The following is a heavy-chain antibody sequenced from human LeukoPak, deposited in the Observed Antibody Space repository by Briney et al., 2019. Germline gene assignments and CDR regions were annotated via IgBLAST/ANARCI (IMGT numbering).Heavy chain of an antibody. D-gene: IGHD3-10*01. CDR2: ISYDGSNK. Sequence: GGSLRLSCVASGFTFSSYSMHWVRQAPGKGLEWVAVISYDGSNKYYADSVKGRFTISRDNSKNTLYLQMNSLRAEDTAVYYCAKSYADYYYGMDVWGQGTTVTVSS. CDR3: AKSYADYYYGMDV. V-gene: IGHV3-30*18. CDR1: GFTFSSYS. J-gene: IGHJ6*02.